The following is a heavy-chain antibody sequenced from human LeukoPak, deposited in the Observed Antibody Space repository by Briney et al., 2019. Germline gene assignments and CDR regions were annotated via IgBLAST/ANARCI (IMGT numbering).Heavy chain of an antibody. V-gene: IGHV5-51*01. CDR1: GYSFTSYW. D-gene: IGHD3-22*01. J-gene: IGHJ4*02. CDR3: ARSYYYDSSGYSNYIDY. CDR2: IYPGDSDT. Sequence: GESLKISCKGSGYSFTSYWIGWVRQMPGKGLEWMGIIYPGDSDTRYSPSFQGQVTFSADKSISTAYLQWSSLKASDTAMYYCARSYYYDSSGYSNYIDYWGQGTLVTVSS.